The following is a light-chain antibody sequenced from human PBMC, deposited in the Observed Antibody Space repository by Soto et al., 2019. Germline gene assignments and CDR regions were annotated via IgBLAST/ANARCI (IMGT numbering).Light chain of an antibody. V-gene: IGKV1D-12*01. CDR2: SAS. J-gene: IGKJ1*01. CDR3: QQENSFPRT. Sequence: DIQMTQSPSSVSASVGDRVTITCRASQAISTWLAWYQQNPGKAPKLLIYSASNLQSGVPSRFSGSGSGTDFTLTISSLQPEDFATYYCQQENSFPRTFGQGTKVEIK. CDR1: QAISTW.